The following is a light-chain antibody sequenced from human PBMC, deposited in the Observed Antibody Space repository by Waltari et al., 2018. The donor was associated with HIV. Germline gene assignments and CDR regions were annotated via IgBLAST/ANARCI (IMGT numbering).Light chain of an antibody. V-gene: IGLV3-21*02. CDR3: QVWDSSSDQEV. Sequence: SYVLTQPPSVSVAPGQTARITCGGNNIGSKSVHWYQQKPGQAPVLVVYDASDRPSGIPGRCSGSNSGNTATLTISRVEAGDEADYYCQVWDSSSDQEVFGGGTKLTVL. J-gene: IGLJ2*01. CDR1: NIGSKS. CDR2: DAS.